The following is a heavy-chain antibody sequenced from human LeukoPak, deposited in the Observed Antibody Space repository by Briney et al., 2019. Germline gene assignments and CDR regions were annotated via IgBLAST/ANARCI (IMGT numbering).Heavy chain of an antibody. J-gene: IGHJ3*02. D-gene: IGHD5-18*01. V-gene: IGHV3-30*18. Sequence: GGSLRLSCAASGFTFSSDGMHWVRQAPGKGLEWVAVISYDGNNKYYADSVKGRFTISRDNSKNTLYLQMNSLRAEDTAVYYCAKKGSSGYTLGDAFDIWGQGTMVTVSS. CDR2: ISYDGNNK. CDR1: GFTFSSDG. CDR3: AKKGSSGYTLGDAFDI.